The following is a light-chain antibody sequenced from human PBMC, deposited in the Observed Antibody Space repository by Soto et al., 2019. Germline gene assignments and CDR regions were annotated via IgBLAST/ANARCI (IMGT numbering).Light chain of an antibody. CDR2: SSV. CDR1: RSKFGAGYD. CDR3: QSYDSRLNGYV. V-gene: IGLV1-40*01. Sequence: QSVLTQPPSVSGAQGQGAITSFIGSRSKFGAGYDVHWYQQLPRTAPKLLIYSSVNRPSGVPDRFSASKSGTSASLAITGLRPEDEADYYCQSYDSRLNGYVFGTGTKVTVL. J-gene: IGLJ1*01.